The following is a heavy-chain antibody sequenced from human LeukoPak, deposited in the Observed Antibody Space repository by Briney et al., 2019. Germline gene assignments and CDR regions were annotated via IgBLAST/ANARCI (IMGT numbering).Heavy chain of an antibody. CDR2: IYPGDSDT. D-gene: IGHD2-2*01. V-gene: IGHV5-51*01. Sequence: GESLKISCQGSGYSFTSYWIGWVRRMPGKGLEGMGIIYPGDSDTRYSPPFQGQVTISADKSISTAYLQWSSLKASDTAMYYCARALIRVVPAAGGEFADWGQGTLVTVSS. CDR1: GYSFTSYW. CDR3: ARALIRVVPAAGGEFAD. J-gene: IGHJ4*02.